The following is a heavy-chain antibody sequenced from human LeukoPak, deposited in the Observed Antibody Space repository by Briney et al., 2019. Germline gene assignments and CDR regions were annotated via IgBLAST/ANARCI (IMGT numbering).Heavy chain of an antibody. V-gene: IGHV3-23*01. CDR1: GFTFNNYG. D-gene: IGHD2-2*01. Sequence: GGSLRLSCAASGFTFNNYGMSWVRKAPGKGLEWVSSISGSGGSTYYADSVKGRFTISRDNSNNTLYLQMNSLRAEDTAVYYCAKDFWDIVVVPSAIPDYWGQGTLVTVSS. J-gene: IGHJ4*02. CDR2: ISGSGGST. CDR3: AKDFWDIVVVPSAIPDY.